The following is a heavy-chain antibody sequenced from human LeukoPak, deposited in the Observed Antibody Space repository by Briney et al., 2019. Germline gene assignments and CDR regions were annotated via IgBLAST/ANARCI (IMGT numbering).Heavy chain of an antibody. CDR3: ARSGWYREDYFDY. D-gene: IGHD6-19*01. V-gene: IGHV3-23*01. CDR1: GFTFSSYA. Sequence: GGSLRLSCAASGFTFSSYAMSWVRQAPGKGLEWVSAISGSGGSTYYADSVKGRFTISRDNSKNTLYLQMNSLRAEDTAVYYCARSGWYREDYFDYWGQGTLVTVPS. CDR2: ISGSGGST. J-gene: IGHJ4*02.